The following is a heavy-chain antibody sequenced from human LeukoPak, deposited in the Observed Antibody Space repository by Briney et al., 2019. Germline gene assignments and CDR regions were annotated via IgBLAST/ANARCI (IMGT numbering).Heavy chain of an antibody. CDR1: GGSISSYY. CDR3: ARDLGAFDY. J-gene: IGHJ4*02. V-gene: IGHV4-39*07. Sequence: SETLSLTCTVSGGSISSYYWSWIRQPPGKGLEWIGSIYYSGSTYYNPSLKSRVTISVDTSKNQFSLKLSSVTAADTAVYYCARDLGAFDYWGQGTLVTVSS. D-gene: IGHD7-27*01. CDR2: IYYSGST.